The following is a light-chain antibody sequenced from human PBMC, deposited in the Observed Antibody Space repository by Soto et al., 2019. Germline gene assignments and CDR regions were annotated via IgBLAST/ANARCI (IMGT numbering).Light chain of an antibody. CDR2: AAA. V-gene: IGKV1-8*01. J-gene: IGKJ2*01. CDR3: QQYLSYPYT. Sequence: AIRMTQSPSSISASTGDRVTITCRASQGISSFLAWYQQKPGKAPKLLIYAAATLQRGAPSRFSASGSGTDFTLTIISLQSEDFATYFCQQYLSYPYTFGQGTKLEI. CDR1: QGISSF.